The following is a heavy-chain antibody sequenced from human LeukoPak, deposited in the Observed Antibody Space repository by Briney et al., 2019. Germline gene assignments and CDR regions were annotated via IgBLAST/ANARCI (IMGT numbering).Heavy chain of an antibody. J-gene: IGHJ4*02. CDR3: ARVSDNIVGATTTFDY. Sequence: GGSLRLSCAASGFTFSSYSMNWVRQAPGKGLEWVSSISSSYIYYADSMKGRFTISRDNAKKSLYLQMNSLRAEDTAVYYCARVSDNIVGATTTFDYWGQGTLVTVYS. CDR1: GFTFSSYS. V-gene: IGHV3-21*01. D-gene: IGHD1-26*01. CDR2: ISSSYI.